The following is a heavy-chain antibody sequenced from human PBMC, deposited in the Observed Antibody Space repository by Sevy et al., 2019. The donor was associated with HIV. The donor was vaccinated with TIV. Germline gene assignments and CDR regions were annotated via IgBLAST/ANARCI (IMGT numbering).Heavy chain of an antibody. Sequence: GESLKISCAASGFTFSSHWMSWVRQAPGKGLEWVAMIKQDGSEKYYVDSVKGRFTISRDNAKNSLFLQMNSLRAEDTAVYYCARDGPGEAVEASTYWYFDLWGRGTLVTVSS. CDR3: ARDGPGEAVEASTYWYFDL. D-gene: IGHD6-19*01. CDR2: IKQDGSEK. J-gene: IGHJ2*01. V-gene: IGHV3-7*01. CDR1: GFTFSSHW.